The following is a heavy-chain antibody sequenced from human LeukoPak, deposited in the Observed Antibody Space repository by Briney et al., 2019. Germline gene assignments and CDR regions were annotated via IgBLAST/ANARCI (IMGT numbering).Heavy chain of an antibody. D-gene: IGHD3-10*01. CDR3: PMCGFGEFFDY. CDR1: GYSFTSYW. J-gene: IGHJ4*02. CDR2: IDPSDSYT. Sequence: GEALMISCKGSGYSFTSYWISWVRQMPGEGLDGMGRIDPSDSYTNYSLSCQGPAALSADTSISTAYLPWSSLTASDTAMYYCPMCGFGEFFDYWGQGTLVTVSS. V-gene: IGHV5-10-1*01.